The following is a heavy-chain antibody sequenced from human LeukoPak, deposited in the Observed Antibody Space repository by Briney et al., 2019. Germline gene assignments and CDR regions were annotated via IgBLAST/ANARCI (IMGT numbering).Heavy chain of an antibody. CDR2: ISSDGSNK. D-gene: IGHD2-15*01. CDR3: ARARCSGGSCYSPYYYYYYGMDV. CDR1: GFTFSSYA. V-gene: IGHV3-30*04. Sequence: GGSLRLSCAASGFTFSSYAMHWVRQAPGKGLEWVAVISSDGSNKYYADSVKSRFTISRDNSKNTLYLKRNSLRAEDTVVYYCARARCSGGSCYSPYYYYYYGMDVWGKGTTVTVSS. J-gene: IGHJ6*04.